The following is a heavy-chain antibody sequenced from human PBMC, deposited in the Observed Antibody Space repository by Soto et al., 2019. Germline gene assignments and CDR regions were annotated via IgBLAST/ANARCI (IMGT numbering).Heavy chain of an antibody. D-gene: IGHD2-15*01. V-gene: IGHV4-31*03. CDR2: IYYTGST. J-gene: IGHJ5*02. CDR1: GGSINSGGYY. Sequence: SETLSLTCTVSGGSINSGGYYWSWIRQHPGKGLEWIADIYYTGSTYYNPSLKSRVTISADTSKNQFSLKLSSVTAADTAVYYCARGSHIAPRSQRRRSWFDPWGQGTLVTVSS. CDR3: ARGSHIAPRSQRRRSWFDP.